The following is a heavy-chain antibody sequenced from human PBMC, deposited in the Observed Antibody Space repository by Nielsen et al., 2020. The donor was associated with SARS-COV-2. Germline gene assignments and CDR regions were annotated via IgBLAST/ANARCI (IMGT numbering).Heavy chain of an antibody. CDR1: GGTFSSYA. CDR3: ARGGDYVVRPPDY. D-gene: IGHD4-17*01. J-gene: IGHJ4*02. V-gene: IGHV1-69*13. Sequence: SVKVSCKASGGTFSSYAISWVRQAPGQGLEWMGGIIPIFGTANYAQKFQGRVTITADESTSTAYMELSSLRSEDTAVYYCARGGDYVVRPPDYWGQGTLVTVSS. CDR2: IIPIFGTA.